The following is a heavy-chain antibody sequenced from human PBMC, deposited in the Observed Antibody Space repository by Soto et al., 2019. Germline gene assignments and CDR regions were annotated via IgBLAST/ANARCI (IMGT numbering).Heavy chain of an antibody. CDR3: VRLGVNWYFDL. CDR2: SSHSGST. CDR1: SGSISSYY. D-gene: IGHD3-16*01. V-gene: IGHV4-59*08. J-gene: IGHJ2*01. Sequence: QVQLQESGPGLVKPSETLSLTCTVSSGSISSYYWSWIRQPPGKGLEWIGYSSHSGSTNNNPSLKSRVTMLVHKSQNMICDKLIYATDTDKAIYYCVRLGVNWYFDLWGRGTLVTVSS.